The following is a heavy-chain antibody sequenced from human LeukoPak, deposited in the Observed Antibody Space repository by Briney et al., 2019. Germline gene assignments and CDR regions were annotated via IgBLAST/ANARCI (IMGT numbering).Heavy chain of an antibody. CDR3: ARSSGSYYAYYYYGMDV. D-gene: IGHD1-26*01. CDR2: ISSSSSYI. Sequence: PGGSLRLSCAASGFTFSSYSMNWVRQAPGKGLEWVSSISSSSSYIYYADSVKGRFTISRDNAKNSLYLQMNSLRAEDTAVYYCARSSGSYYAYYYYGMDVWGQGTTVTVSS. J-gene: IGHJ6*02. CDR1: GFTFSSYS. V-gene: IGHV3-21*01.